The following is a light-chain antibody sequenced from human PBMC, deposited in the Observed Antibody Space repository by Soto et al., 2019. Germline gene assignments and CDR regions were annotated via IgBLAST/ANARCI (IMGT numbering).Light chain of an antibody. CDR2: DAS. CDR1: QSVGNS. CDR3: QQRRNWPLT. J-gene: IGKJ4*01. Sequence: EIVLTQSPDTLSLSPGEGATLSCRASQSVGNSFAWYQQKAGQAPRLLIYDASQRATGVPARFSGSGSGTDFTLTISRLEPEDFAVYSCQQRRNWPLTFGGGTNIEIK. V-gene: IGKV3-11*01.